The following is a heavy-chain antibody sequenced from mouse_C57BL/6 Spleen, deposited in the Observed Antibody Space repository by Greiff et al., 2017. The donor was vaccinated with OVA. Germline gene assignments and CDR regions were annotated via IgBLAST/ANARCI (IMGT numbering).Heavy chain of an antibody. CDR1: GYSITSGYY. Sequence: EVQLVESGPGLVKPSQSLSLTCSVTGYSITSGYYWNWIRQFPGNKLEWMGYISYDGSNNYNPSLKNRISITRDTSKNQFFLKLNSVTTEDTATYYCARDGDYGSSYGWFAYWGQGTLVTVSA. CDR2: ISYDGSN. CDR3: ARDGDYGSSYGWFAY. V-gene: IGHV3-6*01. J-gene: IGHJ3*01. D-gene: IGHD1-1*01.